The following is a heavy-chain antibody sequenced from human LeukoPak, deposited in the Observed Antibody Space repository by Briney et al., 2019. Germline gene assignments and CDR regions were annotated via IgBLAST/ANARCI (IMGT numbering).Heavy chain of an antibody. J-gene: IGHJ4*02. CDR2: INHSGST. V-gene: IGHV4-34*01. CDR1: GGSFSGYY. CDR3: ARGRRAGTAARSYYFDY. Sequence: SETLSLTXAVYGGSFSGYYWSWIRQPPGKGLEWIGEINHSGSTNYNPSLKSRVTISVDTSKNQFSLKLSSVTAADTAVYYCARGRRAGTAARSYYFDYWGQGTLVTVSS.